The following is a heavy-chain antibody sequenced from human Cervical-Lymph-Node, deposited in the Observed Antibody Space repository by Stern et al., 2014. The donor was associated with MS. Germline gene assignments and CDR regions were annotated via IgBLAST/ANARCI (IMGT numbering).Heavy chain of an antibody. D-gene: IGHD1-26*01. CDR2: INLSDGAT. V-gene: IGHV1-46*03. CDR1: GYTFIDYY. CDR3: AREGADNDAFDV. Sequence: VQLLESGAEVKKPGASVTVSCRTSGYTFIDYYIHWVRQAPGHGLEWMGIINLSDGATTYAQKFQGRVTMTRDTSTNTAYMQLGSLTSEDTAVFFCAREGADNDAFDVWGQGTMVTVSS. J-gene: IGHJ3*01.